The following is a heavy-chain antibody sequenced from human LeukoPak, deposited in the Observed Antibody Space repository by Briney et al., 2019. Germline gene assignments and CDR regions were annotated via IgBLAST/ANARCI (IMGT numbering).Heavy chain of an antibody. CDR2: INLNTGDT. V-gene: IGHV1-2*02. CDR3: ARDQPALDY. CDR1: GFTFIGYY. J-gene: IGHJ4*02. Sequence: GASVKASCKASGFTFIGYYMHWVRQAPGQGLEWMGWINLNTGDTDYAPQFQGRATMTRATSITTAHLKRGRLRYEDTACYYCARDQPALDYWGRGTLVTVSS.